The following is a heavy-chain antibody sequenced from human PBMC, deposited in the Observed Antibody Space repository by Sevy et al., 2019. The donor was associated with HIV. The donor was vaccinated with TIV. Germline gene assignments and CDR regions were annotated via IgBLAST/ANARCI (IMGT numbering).Heavy chain of an antibody. V-gene: IGHV3-15*01. CDR2: IKSKTDGGTI. Sequence: GGSLRLSCAASGFTFISAWMSWVRLAPGKGLEWVGRIKSKTDGGTIDYAAPVKGRFTISREDSKNTLYLQMNSLKTEDTAVYYCITDPGYRGYDEEVINYYYYRMDVWGQGTTVTVSS. CDR1: GFTFISAW. J-gene: IGHJ6*02. D-gene: IGHD5-12*01. CDR3: ITDPGYRGYDEEVINYYYYRMDV.